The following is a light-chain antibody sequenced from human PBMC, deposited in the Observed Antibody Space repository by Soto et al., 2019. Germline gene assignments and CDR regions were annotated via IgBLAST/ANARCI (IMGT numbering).Light chain of an antibody. CDR3: SSYTSSSRYV. V-gene: IGLV2-18*02. CDR1: SSDVGKYDR. J-gene: IGLJ1*01. CDR2: EVT. Sequence: QSALTQPPSVSGSPGQSVTISCTGTSSDVGKYDRVSWYQQPPGTAPKLIIYEVTNRPSGVPARFSGSKSGNTASLTISGLQAEDEAEYYCSSYTSSSRYVFGTGTKSPS.